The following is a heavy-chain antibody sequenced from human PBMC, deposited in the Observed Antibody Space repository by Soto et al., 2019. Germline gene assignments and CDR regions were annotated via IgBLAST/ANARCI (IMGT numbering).Heavy chain of an antibody. D-gene: IGHD6-6*01. CDR3: ARVGGSLIAARPRWYFDY. Sequence: QLQLQESGSGLVKPSQTLSLTCAVSGGSISSGGYSWSWIRQPPGKGLEWIGYIYHSGSTYYNPYLKSRVTISVDRSKNQFALKLSSVTAADTSVYYCARVGGSLIAARPRWYFDYWGQGTLVTVSS. CDR2: IYHSGST. CDR1: GGSISSGGYS. J-gene: IGHJ4*02. V-gene: IGHV4-30-2*01.